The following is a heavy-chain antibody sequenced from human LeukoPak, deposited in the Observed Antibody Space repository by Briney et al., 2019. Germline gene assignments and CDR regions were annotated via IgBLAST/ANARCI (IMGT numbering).Heavy chain of an antibody. CDR3: STGSGHAFDI. CDR1: GFTFSSYW. V-gene: IGHV3-74*01. Sequence: GGSLRLSCAASGFTFSSYWMHWVRQVPGKGRVWVSRINSDGSSTSYADSVKGRFTISRDNAKNTLYVQMNSLRTEDTAVYYCSTGSGHAFDIWGRGTMVTVSS. J-gene: IGHJ3*02. CDR2: INSDGSST. D-gene: IGHD3-10*01.